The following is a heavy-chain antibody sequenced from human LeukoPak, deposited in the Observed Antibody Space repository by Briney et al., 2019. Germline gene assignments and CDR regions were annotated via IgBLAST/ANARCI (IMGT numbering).Heavy chain of an antibody. CDR2: ISTTSTYI. CDR3: ARDQSGDY. V-gene: IGHV3-21*01. CDR1: GYAFSNYN. D-gene: IGHD1-26*01. J-gene: IGHJ4*01. Sequence: GGSLRLSCAASGYAFSNYNMKWVRQAPGKGLEWVSFISTTSTYIYYADSVKGRFTISRDNAKNSLYLEMNSLRAEDTAVYYCARDQSGDYWGHGTLVTVSS.